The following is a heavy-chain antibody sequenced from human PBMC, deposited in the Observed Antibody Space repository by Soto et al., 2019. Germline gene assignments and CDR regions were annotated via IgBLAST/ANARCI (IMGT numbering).Heavy chain of an antibody. J-gene: IGHJ4*02. CDR1: GFTFSSYA. CDR3: AKVPYYYGSGSYYIDY. V-gene: IGHV3-23*01. Sequence: EVQLLESGGGLVQPGGSLRLSCAASGFTFSSYAMSWVRQAPGKGLEWVSAISGSGGSTYYADSVKGRFTISRDNSKNTLYLQMNSLRAEDTAVYYCAKVPYYYGSGSYYIDYWGQGTLVTVSS. CDR2: ISGSGGST. D-gene: IGHD3-10*01.